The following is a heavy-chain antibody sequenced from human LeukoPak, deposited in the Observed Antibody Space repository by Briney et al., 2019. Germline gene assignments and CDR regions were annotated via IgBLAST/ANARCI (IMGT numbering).Heavy chain of an antibody. Sequence: PGRSLRLSCAASGFTFSSYIMYWVRQAPGKGLEWVALISYDGSNKYHADSVKGRFTISRDNSKNTLYLQVNSLRAEDTALYYCARDYRSGTPTYGMDVWGQGTTVTVSS. CDR1: GFTFSSYI. J-gene: IGHJ6*02. CDR2: ISYDGSNK. V-gene: IGHV3-30*04. D-gene: IGHD1-1*01. CDR3: ARDYRSGTPTYGMDV.